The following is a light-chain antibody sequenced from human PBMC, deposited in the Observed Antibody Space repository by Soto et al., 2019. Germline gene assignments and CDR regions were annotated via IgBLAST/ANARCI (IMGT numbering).Light chain of an antibody. CDR3: QQSYRTPLT. CDR1: QSISIY. CDR2: TAS. V-gene: IGKV1-39*01. J-gene: IGKJ1*01. Sequence: DIQMTQSPSSLSASVGDRVTITCRASQSISIYLNWYQQKPGKAPKLLIYTASSLQSGVPSRFSGSGSGTDFTLTISSLQPEDFATYYCQQSYRTPLTFGQGTKVEVE.